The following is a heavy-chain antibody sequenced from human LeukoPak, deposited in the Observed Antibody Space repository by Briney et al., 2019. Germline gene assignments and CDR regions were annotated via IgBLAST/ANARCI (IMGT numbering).Heavy chain of an antibody. CDR2: ITGSGETT. V-gene: IGHV3-23*01. D-gene: IGHD4-17*01. J-gene: IGHJ4*02. Sequence: PGGSLRLSCVASGFTFSNFAMTWVRQAPGRGLEWVSAITGSGETTFYADSVKGRFTVSRDNSKDTLYLQMNSLRVDDTAVYYCAKGGSYGDYAKFDYWGQGTLVTVSS. CDR3: AKGGSYGDYAKFDY. CDR1: GFTFSNFA.